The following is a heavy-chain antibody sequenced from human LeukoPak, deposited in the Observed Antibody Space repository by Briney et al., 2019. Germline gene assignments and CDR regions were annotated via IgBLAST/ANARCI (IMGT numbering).Heavy chain of an antibody. CDR3: ARLGFGELLNVFDF. J-gene: IGHJ4*02. CDR1: GFTFSSYE. V-gene: IGHV3-48*03. D-gene: IGHD3-10*01. Sequence: GGSLRLFCAASGFTFSSYEMNWVRQAPGKGLEWVSYLSRYGGSIYYADSVKGRFTISRDNAKISLYQQMSSLRAEDTVVYYCARLGFGELLNVFDFWGQGTLVTVSS. CDR2: LSRYGGSI.